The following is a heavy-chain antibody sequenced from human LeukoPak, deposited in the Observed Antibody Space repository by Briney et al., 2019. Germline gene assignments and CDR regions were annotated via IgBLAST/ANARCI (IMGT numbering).Heavy chain of an antibody. Sequence: PGGSLRLSCAASGFTFSSYGMHWVRQAPGKGLEWVAFIRYDGSNKYYADSVKGPFTISRDNSKNTLYLQMNSLRAEDTAVYYCAKERHTQYYFDYWGQGTLVTVSS. J-gene: IGHJ4*02. CDR2: IRYDGSNK. V-gene: IGHV3-30*02. CDR3: AKERHTQYYFDY. CDR1: GFTFSSYG.